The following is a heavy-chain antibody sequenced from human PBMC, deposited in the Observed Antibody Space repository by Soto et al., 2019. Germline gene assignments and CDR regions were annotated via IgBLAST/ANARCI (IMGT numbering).Heavy chain of an antibody. CDR2: IDGAAATT. J-gene: IGHJ4*02. V-gene: IGHV3-74*01. Sequence: XGSLRLSCTAAGFTFNNKWMHWVRQAPGKGLVWLSRIDGAAATTNYADSVKGRFTISRDNAKNIVFLHVNGLTDEDTAVYYCARGGAMGVDYWGQGTLVTVSS. D-gene: IGHD1-26*01. CDR1: GFTFNNKW. CDR3: ARGGAMGVDY.